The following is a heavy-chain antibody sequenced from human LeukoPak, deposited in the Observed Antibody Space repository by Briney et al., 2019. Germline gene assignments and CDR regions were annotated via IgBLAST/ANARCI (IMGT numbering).Heavy chain of an antibody. CDR2: IIDTGST. Sequence: PSETLSLTCVVYGESFSGYYWTWIRQPPGKGLEWIGEIIDTGSTKYNSSLKSRVTISVDTSKNEFSLRLSSVTIADTAVYYCARTFSGSYLLEYWDQGTLVIVSS. V-gene: IGHV4-34*12. CDR3: ARTFSGSYLLEY. D-gene: IGHD1-26*01. J-gene: IGHJ4*02. CDR1: GESFSGYY.